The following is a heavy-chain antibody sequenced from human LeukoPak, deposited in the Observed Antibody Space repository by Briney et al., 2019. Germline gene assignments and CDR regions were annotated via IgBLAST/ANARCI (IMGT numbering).Heavy chain of an antibody. D-gene: IGHD3-22*01. V-gene: IGHV3-48*03. CDR1: GFTFSSYE. Sequence: PGGSLRLSCAASGFTFSSYEMNWVRQAPGKGLEWVSYISTSGSTIYYADSVKGRFTISRDNAKNSLYLQMNSLRAEDTAVYYCARDSHYYHSSGPNYWGQGTLVTVSS. CDR3: ARDSHYYHSSGPNY. CDR2: ISTSGSTI. J-gene: IGHJ4*02.